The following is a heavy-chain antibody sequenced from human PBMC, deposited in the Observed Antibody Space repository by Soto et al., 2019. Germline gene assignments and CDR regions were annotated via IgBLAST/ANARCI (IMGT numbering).Heavy chain of an antibody. CDR1: GFTFRNYG. Sequence: QVQLVESGGGVVQPGRSLRLSCAVSGFTFRNYGMHWVRQAPGKGLEWVAVIPDDGSYQYYADSVKGRFTIYRDNSKNTLYLQMHRLRDEDTAVYSCVRDDENDDNGLDYWGQGTLVTVSS. D-gene: IGHD1-1*01. CDR2: IPDDGSYQ. J-gene: IGHJ4*02. CDR3: VRDDENDDNGLDY. V-gene: IGHV3-33*01.